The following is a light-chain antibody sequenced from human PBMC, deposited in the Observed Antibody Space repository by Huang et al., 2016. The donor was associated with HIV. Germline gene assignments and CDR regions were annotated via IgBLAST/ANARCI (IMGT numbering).Light chain of an antibody. V-gene: IGKV3-15*01. CDR2: GAS. J-gene: IGKJ5*01. CDR3: QQYNDWPPT. CDR1: QSVKS. Sequence: EIVMTQSPATLSVSPGERATLSCRARQSVKSSAWYQQKPGQAPRLLIYGASTRATGVPARFSGSGSGTEFTLTISSLQTEDFAVYYCQQYNDWPPTFGQGTRLEIK.